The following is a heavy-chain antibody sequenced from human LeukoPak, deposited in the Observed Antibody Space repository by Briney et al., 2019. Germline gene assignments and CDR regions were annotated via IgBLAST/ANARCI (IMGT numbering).Heavy chain of an antibody. D-gene: IGHD2-15*01. J-gene: IGHJ6*02. CDR2: IYYSGST. CDR3: ASTPGRGNYYYYGMDV. CDR1: GGSISSSSYY. V-gene: IGHV4-39*01. Sequence: SETLSLTCTVSGGSISSSSYYWGWIRQPPGKGLEWIGSIYYSGSTYYNPSLKSRVTISVDTSKNQFSLKLSSVTAADTAVYYCASTPGRGNYYYYGMDVWGQGTTVTVSS.